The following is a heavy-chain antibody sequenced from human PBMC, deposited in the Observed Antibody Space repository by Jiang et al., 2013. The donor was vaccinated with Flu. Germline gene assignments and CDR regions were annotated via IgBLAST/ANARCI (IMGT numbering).Heavy chain of an antibody. Sequence: YYRSKWYNDYAVSVEKSITINPDTSKNQFSLQLNSVTPEDTAVYYCARDWENWNTIDYWGQGTLVTVSS. CDR2: YYRSKWYN. CDR3: ARDWENWNTIDY. V-gene: IGHV6-1*01. D-gene: IGHD1/OR15-1a*01. J-gene: IGHJ4*02.